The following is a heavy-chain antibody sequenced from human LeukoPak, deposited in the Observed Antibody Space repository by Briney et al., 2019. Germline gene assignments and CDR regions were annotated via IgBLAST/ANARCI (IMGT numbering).Heavy chain of an antibody. J-gene: IGHJ4*02. CDR2: IYHSGST. CDR3: ARGSGYYYFNY. Sequence: SETLSLTCTVSGGSLSSGDYYWSWIRQQPGKCLEWNGYIYHSGSTYYDPSLRSRVTISVDTSENQFSLKLTSVTAADTAVYYCARGSGYYYFNYWGQGTLVTVSS. CDR1: GGSLSSGDYY. V-gene: IGHV4-31*03. D-gene: IGHD3-22*01.